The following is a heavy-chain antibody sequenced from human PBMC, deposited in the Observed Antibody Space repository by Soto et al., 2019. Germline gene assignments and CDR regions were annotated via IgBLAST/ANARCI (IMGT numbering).Heavy chain of an antibody. CDR2: INPNSGGT. D-gene: IGHD3-22*01. Sequence: ASVKVSCKASGYTFTGYYMHWVRQAPGQGLEWMGWINPNSGGTNYAQKFQGWVTMTRDTSISTAYMELSRLRSDDTAVYYCARVRAYDSSGYSQDAGMDVWGKGTTVTVSS. CDR1: GYTFTGYY. CDR3: ARVRAYDSSGYSQDAGMDV. J-gene: IGHJ6*04. V-gene: IGHV1-2*04.